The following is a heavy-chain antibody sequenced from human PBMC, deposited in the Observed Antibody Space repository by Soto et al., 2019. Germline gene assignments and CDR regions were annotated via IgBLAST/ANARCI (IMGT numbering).Heavy chain of an antibody. Sequence: PGGSLRLSCAASGFTFDDYAMHWVRQAPGKGLEWVSGISWNSGSIGYADSVKGRFTISRDNAKNSLYLQMNSLRAEDTALYYCAKGMSDSSGWYVGYWGQGTLVTVSS. CDR1: GFTFDDYA. D-gene: IGHD6-19*01. CDR2: ISWNSGSI. CDR3: AKGMSDSSGWYVGY. V-gene: IGHV3-9*01. J-gene: IGHJ4*02.